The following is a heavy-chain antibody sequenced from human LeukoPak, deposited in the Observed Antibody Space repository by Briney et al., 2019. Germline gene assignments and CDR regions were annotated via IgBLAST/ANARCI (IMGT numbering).Heavy chain of an antibody. V-gene: IGHV4-59*05. Sequence: PSETLSLTCGVYGGSFSNYYWSWIRQPPGKGLEWIGSIYYSGSTYYNPSLKSRVTISVDTSKNQFSLKLSSVTAADTAVYYCAKVWFGDTDAFDIWGQGTMVTVSS. J-gene: IGHJ3*02. CDR2: IYYSGST. CDR3: AKVWFGDTDAFDI. D-gene: IGHD3-10*01. CDR1: GGSFSNYY.